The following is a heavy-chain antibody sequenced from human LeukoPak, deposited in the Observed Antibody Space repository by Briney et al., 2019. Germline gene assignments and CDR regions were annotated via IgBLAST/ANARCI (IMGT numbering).Heavy chain of an antibody. D-gene: IGHD3-9*01. CDR2: ISAYNGNT. CDR1: GCTFTSYG. Sequence: ASVKVSCKASGCTFTSYGISWVRQAPGQGLEWMGWISAYNGNTNYAQKLQGRVTMTTDTSTSTAYMELRSLRSDDTAVYYCAREGELRYFDWLFSYYFDYWGQGTLVTVSS. J-gene: IGHJ4*02. V-gene: IGHV1-18*01. CDR3: AREGELRYFDWLFSYYFDY.